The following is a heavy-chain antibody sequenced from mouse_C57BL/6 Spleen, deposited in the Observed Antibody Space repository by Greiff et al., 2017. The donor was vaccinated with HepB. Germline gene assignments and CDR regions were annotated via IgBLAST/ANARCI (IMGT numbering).Heavy chain of an antibody. CDR3: ARYDYYYAMDY. Sequence: QVQLQQPGAELVRPGSSVKLSCKASGYTFTSYWMHWVKQRPIQGLEWIGNIDPSDSETHYNQKFKDKATLTVDKSSSTAYMQRSSLTSEDSAVYYCARYDYYYAMDYWGQGTSVTVSS. D-gene: IGHD2-4*01. J-gene: IGHJ4*01. V-gene: IGHV1-52*01. CDR2: IDPSDSET. CDR1: GYTFTSYW.